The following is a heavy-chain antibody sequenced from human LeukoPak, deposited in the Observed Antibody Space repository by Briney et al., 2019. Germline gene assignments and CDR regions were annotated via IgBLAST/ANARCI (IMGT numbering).Heavy chain of an antibody. D-gene: IGHD4-17*01. CDR1: WFIFITHG. Sequence: GSVKVSRKAFWFIFITHGIRWVGQAPGHGGGWVGWISGYNGDTNYAERFQGRVTMTTDTSTTTAYMELRSLTSDDTAVYYCVRDLRSVRYGDYDYWGQGTLVTVSS. J-gene: IGHJ4*02. CDR3: VRDLRSVRYGDYDY. V-gene: IGHV1-18*01. CDR2: ISGYNGDT.